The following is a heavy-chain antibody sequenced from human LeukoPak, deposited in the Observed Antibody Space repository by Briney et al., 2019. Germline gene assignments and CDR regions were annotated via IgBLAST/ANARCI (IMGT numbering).Heavy chain of an antibody. CDR1: GFTFSSYV. CDR3: AKHDRSGYYYFDY. J-gene: IGHJ4*02. V-gene: IGHV3-23*01. CDR2: ISDSGGST. Sequence: GGSLRLSCAASGFTFSSYVMSWVRQAQGRWLEWVSAISDSGGSTYYADSMKGRFTISRDNSKNTLYLQMNSLRAEDTAVYYCAKHDRSGYYYFDYWGQGTLVTVSS. D-gene: IGHD3-22*01.